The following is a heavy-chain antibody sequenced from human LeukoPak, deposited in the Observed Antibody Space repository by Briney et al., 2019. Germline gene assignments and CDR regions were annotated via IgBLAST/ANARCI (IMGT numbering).Heavy chain of an antibody. J-gene: IGHJ4*02. CDR3: ARGGAATGNFDY. CDR2: IYHSGST. Sequence: SETPSLTCAVSGYSLNRGYYWGWVRQPPGEGVGGIGSIYHSGSTYYNPSLKSRVTISVDTSKNQFSLKLSSVTAADTAVYYCARGGAATGNFDYWGQGTLVTVSS. CDR1: GYSLNRGYY. V-gene: IGHV4-38-2*01. D-gene: IGHD2-15*01.